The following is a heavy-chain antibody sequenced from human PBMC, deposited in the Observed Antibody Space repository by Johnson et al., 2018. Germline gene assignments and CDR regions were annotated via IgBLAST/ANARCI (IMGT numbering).Heavy chain of an antibody. CDR2: IWYDGSNK. V-gene: IGHV3-33*01. J-gene: IGHJ1*01. Sequence: QVQLVQSGGGLVQPGGSLRLSCATSGFTFSKYWMHWVRQAPGKGLEWVAVIWYDGSNKYYADSVKGRFTISRDNSKNTLYLQMNSLRAEDTAMYYCARNQNATTRRDGYNYPDFQHWGQGTLVTVSS. D-gene: IGHD5-24*01. CDR3: ARNQNATTRRDGYNYPDFQH. CDR1: GFTFSKYW.